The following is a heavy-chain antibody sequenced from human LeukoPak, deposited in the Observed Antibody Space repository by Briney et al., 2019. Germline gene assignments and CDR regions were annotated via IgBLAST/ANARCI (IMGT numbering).Heavy chain of an antibody. J-gene: IGHJ4*02. V-gene: IGHV3-48*02. CDR3: ARDPEAGGFDY. Sequence: GGSLRLSCAASGFNFNSYSMNWVRQAPGKGLEWVSYIDTSSSTILYADSAKGRFTISRDYAKNLLFLQMNSLRDEDTAVYYCARDPEAGGFDYWGQGTLVTVSS. CDR2: IDTSSSTI. D-gene: IGHD1-26*01. CDR1: GFNFNSYS.